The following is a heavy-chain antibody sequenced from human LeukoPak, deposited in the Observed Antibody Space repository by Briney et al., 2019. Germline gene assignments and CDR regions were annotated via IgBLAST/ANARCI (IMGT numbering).Heavy chain of an antibody. V-gene: IGHV1-69*13. CDR3: ARGTLTPAYTYSGVGDY. CDR2: IIPIFGTA. CDR1: GGTFSSYA. J-gene: IGHJ4*02. Sequence: ASVKVSCKASGGTFSSYAISWVRQAPGQGLEWMGGIIPIFGTANYAQKFQGRVTITADESTSTAYMELSSLRSEDTAVYYCARGTLTPAYTYSGVGDYWGQGTLVTVSS. D-gene: IGHD3-3*01.